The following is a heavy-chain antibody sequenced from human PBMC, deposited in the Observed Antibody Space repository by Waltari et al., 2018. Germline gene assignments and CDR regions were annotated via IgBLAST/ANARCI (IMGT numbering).Heavy chain of an antibody. D-gene: IGHD3-16*01. CDR2: ISSSSSYI. CDR1: GFTFSSYS. CDR3: AREGPMITFGGVMGNFDY. J-gene: IGHJ4*02. Sequence: EVQLVESGGGLVKPGGSLRLSCAASGFTFSSYSMNWVRQAPGKGLEWVSSISSSSSYIYYADSVKGRFTISRDNAKNSLYLQMNSLRAEDTAVYYCAREGPMITFGGVMGNFDYWGQGTLVTVSS. V-gene: IGHV3-21*01.